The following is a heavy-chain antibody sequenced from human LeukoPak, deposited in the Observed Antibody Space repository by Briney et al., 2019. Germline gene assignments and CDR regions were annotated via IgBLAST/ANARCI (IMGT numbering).Heavy chain of an antibody. D-gene: IGHD1-26*01. Sequence: PGGSLRLSCAASGFTFSSYDMTWVRQAPGRGLEWVSSIRPSGDNTYYADSVKGRFTISRDNAKNSLYLQMHSLRAEDTAVYYYARDLMGWDLHYFDYWGQGTLVTVSS. CDR3: ARDLMGWDLHYFDY. J-gene: IGHJ4*02. CDR1: GFTFSSYD. CDR2: IRPSGDNT. V-gene: IGHV3-21*01.